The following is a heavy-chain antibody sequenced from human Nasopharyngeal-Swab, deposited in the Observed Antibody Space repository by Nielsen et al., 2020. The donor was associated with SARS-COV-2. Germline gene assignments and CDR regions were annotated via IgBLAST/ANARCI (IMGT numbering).Heavy chain of an antibody. J-gene: IGHJ3*01. CDR1: GFIFHSFA. V-gene: IGHV3-30*04. D-gene: IGHD3-22*01. Sequence: GESLKISCAASGFIFHSFAMHWVRQSPGKGLEWVALISFDGTNKYYAGSVRGRFTISRDTSKDTLYLQMNNLRAEDTAVYYCVRDRDIFGYDSSGYYGADAFDLWGQGTMVIVSA. CDR2: ISFDGTNK. CDR3: VRDRDIFGYDSSGYYGADAFDL.